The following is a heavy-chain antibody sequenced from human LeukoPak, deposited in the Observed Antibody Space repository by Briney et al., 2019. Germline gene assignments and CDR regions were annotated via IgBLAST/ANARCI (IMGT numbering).Heavy chain of an antibody. Sequence: LSLTCTVSGGSISSVGYYWSWIRQLPGKGLEWVSCISNTNSYIYYADSVKGRFTISRDNAKNSLYLQMNSLRAEDTAVYYCARDAFDIWGQGTMVTVSS. CDR2: ISNTNSYI. V-gene: IGHV3-11*06. CDR1: GGSISSVGYY. CDR3: ARDAFDI. J-gene: IGHJ3*02.